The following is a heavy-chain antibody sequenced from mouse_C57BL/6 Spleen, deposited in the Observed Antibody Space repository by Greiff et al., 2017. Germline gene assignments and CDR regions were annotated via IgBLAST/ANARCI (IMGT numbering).Heavy chain of an antibody. CDR2: IDPSDSET. Sequence: VQLQQPGAELVRPGSSVKLSCKASGYTFTSSWMHWVKQRPIQGLEWIGNIDPSDSETHSNQKFKDKATLTVDKSSSTAYMQLSSLTSEDSAVYYGAREDYSNYENFDYWGQGTTLTVSS. CDR1: GYTFTSSW. V-gene: IGHV1-52*01. D-gene: IGHD2-5*01. J-gene: IGHJ2*01. CDR3: AREDYSNYENFDY.